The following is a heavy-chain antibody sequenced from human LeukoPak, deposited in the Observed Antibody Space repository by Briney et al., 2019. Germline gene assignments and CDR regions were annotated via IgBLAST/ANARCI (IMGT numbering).Heavy chain of an antibody. CDR2: INHNGNVN. CDR1: GFTFSSYW. Sequence: PGGSLRLSCAASGFTFSSYWMNWARQAPGKGLEWVASINHNGNVNYYVDSVKGQFTISRDNAKNSLYLQMSNLRAEDTAVYFCARDPEIGYSYGSWLDYWGQGTLVTVSS. CDR3: ARDPEIGYSYGSWLDY. D-gene: IGHD5-18*01. V-gene: IGHV3-7*03. J-gene: IGHJ4*02.